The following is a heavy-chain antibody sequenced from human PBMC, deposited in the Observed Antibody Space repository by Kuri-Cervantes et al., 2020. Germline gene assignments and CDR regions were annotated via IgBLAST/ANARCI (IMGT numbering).Heavy chain of an antibody. CDR3: AREVEMATITCDY. Sequence: GESLKISCAASGFTFSSYAMHWVRQAPGKGLEWVAIISYDGSNKYYADSVKGRFTISRDNSKNTLYLQMNSLRAADTAVYYCAREVEMATITCDYWGQETLVTVSS. CDR2: ISYDGSNK. V-gene: IGHV3-30-3*01. CDR1: GFTFSSYA. J-gene: IGHJ4*02. D-gene: IGHD5-24*01.